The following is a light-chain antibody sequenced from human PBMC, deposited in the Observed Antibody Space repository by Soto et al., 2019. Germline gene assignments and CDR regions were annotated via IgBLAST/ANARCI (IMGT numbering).Light chain of an antibody. CDR3: QQHDNSPLT. J-gene: IGKJ4*01. CDR1: QSVSRN. CDR2: AAS. Sequence: EIVMTQSPATLSVSPGERATFSCRASQSVSRNLVWYQQKPGQAPRLLIYAASTRAAGIPDRFSGSGSGTDFTLTISRLEPEDFAVYYCQQHDNSPLTFXGGTKV. V-gene: IGKV3-15*01.